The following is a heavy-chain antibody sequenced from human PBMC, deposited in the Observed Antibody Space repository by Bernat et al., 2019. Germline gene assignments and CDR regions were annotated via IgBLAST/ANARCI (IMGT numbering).Heavy chain of an antibody. CDR2: IDWDDDK. J-gene: IGHJ6*03. CDR1: GFSLSTSGMS. Sequence: QVTLRESGPALVKPTQTLTLTCTFSGFSLSTSGMSVSCIRQPPGKALEWLARIDWDDDKYYSTSLKTRLTISKDTSKNQVVLTMTNMDPVDAATYYGARGRASTTGYGYYYYMDVWGKGTTVTVSS. D-gene: IGHD5/OR15-5a*01. CDR3: ARGRASTTGYGYYYYMDV. V-gene: IGHV2-70*15.